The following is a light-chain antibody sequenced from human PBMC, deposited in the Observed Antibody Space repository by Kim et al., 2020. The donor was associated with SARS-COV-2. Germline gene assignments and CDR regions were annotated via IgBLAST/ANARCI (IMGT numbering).Light chain of an antibody. J-gene: IGKJ4*01. Sequence: DIQMTQSPSTLSASVGDRVTITCRASQSIGTWLAWYQQKPGKAPKLLIYKASSLESGVPSRFIGSASGTEFTLTIDSLQPDDFATYYCQQYHTDSTFGGGTKVDIK. CDR2: KAS. CDR1: QSIGTW. CDR3: QQYHTDST. V-gene: IGKV1-5*03.